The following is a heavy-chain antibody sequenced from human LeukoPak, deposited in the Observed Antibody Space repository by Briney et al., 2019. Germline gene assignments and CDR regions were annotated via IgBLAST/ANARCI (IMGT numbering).Heavy chain of an antibody. CDR1: GGSISSGGYY. Sequence: PSETLSLTCTVSGGSISSGGYYWSWIRQHPGKGLEWLGYIYYSGSTFYNPSLKSRVIISVDTSKNQFSLKLSSVTAADTAVYYCARDRGDDYSNYYYYGMDVWGQGTTVTVSS. V-gene: IGHV4-31*03. CDR2: IYYSGST. J-gene: IGHJ6*02. D-gene: IGHD4-11*01. CDR3: ARDRGDDYSNYYYYGMDV.